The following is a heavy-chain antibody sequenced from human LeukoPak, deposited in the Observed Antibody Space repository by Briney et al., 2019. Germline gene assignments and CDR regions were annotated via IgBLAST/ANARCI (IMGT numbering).Heavy chain of an antibody. Sequence: GGSLRLSCAAPGFTFSSYAMHWVRQAPGKGLEWVAVISYDASNKYYADSVKGRFTISRDNSKNTLYLQMNSLRAEDTAVYYCARSSGYSMATYYYYGMDVWGQGTTVTVSS. D-gene: IGHD2-15*01. CDR3: ARSSGYSMATYYYYGMDV. V-gene: IGHV3-30*04. J-gene: IGHJ6*02. CDR1: GFTFSSYA. CDR2: ISYDASNK.